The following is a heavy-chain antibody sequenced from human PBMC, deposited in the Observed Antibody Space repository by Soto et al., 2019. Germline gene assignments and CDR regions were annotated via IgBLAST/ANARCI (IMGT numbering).Heavy chain of an antibody. J-gene: IGHJ6*02. CDR1: GGSVSSGTHY. Sequence: QVQLQESGPGLVKPSETLSLTCSVSGGSVSSGTHYWSWIRQPPGKGLEWIGYIYYTGTTKYNPSLQSRPTILVDTSKNQFSLTMSSVTAADTALYYCARDPHAYGVPAGGIDVWGQGTTVTVSS. D-gene: IGHD2-8*01. CDR3: ARDPHAYGVPAGGIDV. V-gene: IGHV4-61*01. CDR2: IYYTGTT.